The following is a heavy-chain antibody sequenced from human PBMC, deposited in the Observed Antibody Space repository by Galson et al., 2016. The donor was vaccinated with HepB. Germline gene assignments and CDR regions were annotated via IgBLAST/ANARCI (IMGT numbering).Heavy chain of an antibody. CDR2: IFNDATEQ. J-gene: IGHJ2*01. CDR1: GFTFSHFA. V-gene: IGHV3-30*04. D-gene: IGHD2-15*01. Sequence: SLRLSCAASGFTFSHFAMHWVRQAPGKGLEWVAIIFNDATEQLVAVSVQGRITLSRDNSKKMFYLEMNSLRPEDTAIYYCARDKGGQYFDLWGRGTLVSVSS. CDR3: ARDKGGQYFDL.